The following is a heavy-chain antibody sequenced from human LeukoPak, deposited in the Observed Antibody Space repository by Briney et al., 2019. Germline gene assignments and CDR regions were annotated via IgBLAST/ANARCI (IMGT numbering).Heavy chain of an antibody. J-gene: IGHJ6*03. CDR3: ARDGRYCSSTSCYGYYYYMDV. CDR2: INPSGGST. Sequence: ASVKVSCKASGYTFTSYYMHWVRQAPGQGLEWMGIINPSGGSTSYAQKFQGRVTMTRDTSTSTVYMELSSLRSEDTAVYYCARDGRYCSSTSCYGYYYYMDVWGKGTTVTVSS. V-gene: IGHV1-46*01. D-gene: IGHD2-2*01. CDR1: GYTFTSYY.